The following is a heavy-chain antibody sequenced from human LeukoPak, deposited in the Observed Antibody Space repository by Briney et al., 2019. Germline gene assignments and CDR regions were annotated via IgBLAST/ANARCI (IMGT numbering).Heavy chain of an antibody. J-gene: IGHJ6*02. CDR3: ARDVGSYSSSWYSGYYGMDV. D-gene: IGHD6-13*01. CDR2: ISSSSSYI. V-gene: IGHV3-21*01. Sequence: GGSLRLSCAASGFTFSSYSMNWVRQAPGKGLEWVSSISSSSSYIYYADSVKGRFTISRDNTKNSLYLQMNSLRDEDTAVYYCARDVGSYSSSWYSGYYGMDVWGQGTTVTVSS. CDR1: GFTFSSYS.